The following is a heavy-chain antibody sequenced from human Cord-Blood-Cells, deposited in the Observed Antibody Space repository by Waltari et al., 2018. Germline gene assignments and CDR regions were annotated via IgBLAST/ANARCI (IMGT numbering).Heavy chain of an antibody. J-gene: IGHJ4*02. V-gene: IGHV3-53*04. Sequence: EVQLVESGGGLVQPGGSLRLSCAASGFTVGSNYMSLVRQAPGKGLEWVSVIYSGGSTYYADSVKGRFTISRHNSKNTLYLQMNSLRAEDTAVYYCARVTGTYYFDYWGQGTLVTVSS. CDR2: IYSGGST. D-gene: IGHD1-20*01. CDR3: ARVTGTYYFDY. CDR1: GFTVGSNY.